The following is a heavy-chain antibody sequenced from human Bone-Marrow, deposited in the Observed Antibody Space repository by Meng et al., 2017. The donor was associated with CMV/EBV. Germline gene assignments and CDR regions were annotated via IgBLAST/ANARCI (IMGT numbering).Heavy chain of an antibody. CDR1: GFTFSSYW. V-gene: IGHV3-74*01. J-gene: IGHJ4*02. CDR2: INTDGSIT. Sequence: GESLKISCAVSGFTFSSYWMHWVRQAPGKGLIWVSRINTDGSITNFADSVKGRFTISRDNAKNTLYLQMNGLRAEDPAMYYCARDSYDNLDYWGQGTLVTVSS. D-gene: IGHD3-9*01. CDR3: ARDSYDNLDY.